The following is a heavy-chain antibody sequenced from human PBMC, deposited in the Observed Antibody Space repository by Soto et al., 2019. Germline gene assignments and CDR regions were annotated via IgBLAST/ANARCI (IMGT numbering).Heavy chain of an antibody. CDR2: ISYDGSNK. J-gene: IGHJ6*02. CDR3: AGHGAYYYYGMDV. Sequence: QVQLVESGGGVVQPGRSLRLSCAASGFTFSSYAMHWVRQAPGKGLEWVAVISYDGSNKYYADSVKGRFTISRDNSKNTLYLQMNSLRAEDTAVYYCAGHGAYYYYGMDVWGHGTTVTVSS. D-gene: IGHD2-8*01. CDR1: GFTFSSYA. V-gene: IGHV3-30-3*01.